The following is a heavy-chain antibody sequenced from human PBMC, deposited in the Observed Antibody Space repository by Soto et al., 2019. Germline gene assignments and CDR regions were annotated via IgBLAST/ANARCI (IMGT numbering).Heavy chain of an antibody. Sequence: GGSLRLSCAASGFTFSSYSMNWVRQAPGKGLEWVSSISSSSSYIYYADSVKGRFTISRDNAKNSLYLQMNSLRAEDTAVYYCARQGVTFGGVIALYRRPNDYWGQGTLVTVSS. D-gene: IGHD3-16*02. CDR3: ARQGVTFGGVIALYRRPNDY. V-gene: IGHV3-21*01. J-gene: IGHJ4*02. CDR2: ISSSSSYI. CDR1: GFTFSSYS.